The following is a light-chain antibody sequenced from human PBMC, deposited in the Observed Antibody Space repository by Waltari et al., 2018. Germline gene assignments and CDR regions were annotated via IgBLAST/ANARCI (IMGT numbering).Light chain of an antibody. J-gene: IGKJ1*01. Sequence: ELVLTQSPGTLSLSPGDRATLPGRASQSVSRTLAWYQQKPGQAPSLLIYGASIRATGVPDRFSGSGSGTDFSLTISRLEPEDFAVYYCQHYVTLPVTFGQGTKVEIK. CDR3: QHYVTLPVT. CDR1: QSVSRT. V-gene: IGKV3-20*01. CDR2: GAS.